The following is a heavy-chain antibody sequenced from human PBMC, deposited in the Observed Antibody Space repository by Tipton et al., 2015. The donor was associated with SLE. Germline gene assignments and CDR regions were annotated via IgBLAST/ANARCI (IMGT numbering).Heavy chain of an antibody. Sequence: QVQLVQSGSELKKPGASVKVSCKASGYTFATYAMNWVRQAPGQGLEWMGWINTITGNPTYAQGFTGRFVFSLDASVSTAYLQISGLKAGDTAAYYCARDYYDSSGYRGMDVWGQGTTVTVSS. CDR1: GYTFATYA. CDR3: ARDYYDSSGYRGMDV. D-gene: IGHD3-22*01. J-gene: IGHJ6*02. CDR2: INTITGNP. V-gene: IGHV7-4-1*02.